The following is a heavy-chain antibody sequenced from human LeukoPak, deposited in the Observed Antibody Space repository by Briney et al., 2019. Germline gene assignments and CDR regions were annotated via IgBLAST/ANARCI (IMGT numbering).Heavy chain of an antibody. Sequence: SETLSLTCTVSGGSIASYYWSWIRQPAGKGLEWIGRVHTSGSTNYNPSLKSRVTMSVDTAKNQFSLKLSSVTAADTAVYYCARDLLYSSSSDGQGYWGQGTLVTVSS. CDR1: GGSIASYY. CDR2: VHTSGST. D-gene: IGHD6-6*01. V-gene: IGHV4-4*07. J-gene: IGHJ4*02. CDR3: ARDLLYSSSSDGQGY.